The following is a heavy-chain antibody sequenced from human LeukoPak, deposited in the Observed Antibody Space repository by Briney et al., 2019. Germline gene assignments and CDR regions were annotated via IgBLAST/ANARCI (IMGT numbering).Heavy chain of an antibody. Sequence: GGSLRLSCAASGFRFNTYWMSWVRQAPGKGLEWVGRIKSKTDGGTTDYAAPVKGRFTISRDDSKNTLYLQMNSLKTEDTAVYYCTTYRYCSGGSCYAGWFDPWGQGTLVTVSS. CDR1: GFRFNTYW. D-gene: IGHD2-15*01. J-gene: IGHJ5*02. V-gene: IGHV3-15*01. CDR2: IKSKTDGGTT. CDR3: TTYRYCSGGSCYAGWFDP.